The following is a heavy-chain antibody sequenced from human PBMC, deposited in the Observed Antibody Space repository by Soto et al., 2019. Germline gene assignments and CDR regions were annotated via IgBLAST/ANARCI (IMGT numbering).Heavy chain of an antibody. D-gene: IGHD6-19*01. V-gene: IGHV1-69*13. J-gene: IGHJ3*02. CDR2: IIPIFGTA. Sequence: GASSEGLLQGFWRHLQQLCYQLGATGPGQGLEWMGGIIPIFGTANYAQKFQGRVTITADESTSTAYMELSSLRSEDTAVYYCARAVAEAFDIWGQGTMVTVSS. CDR3: ARAVAEAFDI. CDR1: RHLQQLC.